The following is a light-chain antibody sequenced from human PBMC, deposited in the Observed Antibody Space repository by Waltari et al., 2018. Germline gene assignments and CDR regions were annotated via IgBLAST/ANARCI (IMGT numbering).Light chain of an antibody. CDR3: QHYYNFPWT. CDR1: PGIRTY. V-gene: IGKV1D-8*03. Sequence: VIWMTQSPSLLSASPGGRVTITCRMGPGIRTYLAWYQQKPGRAPDLLIYGASILHSGVPSRFSGSGSGTDFTLTISSLQSEDVATYYCQHYYNFPWTFGQGTKVEIK. CDR2: GAS. J-gene: IGKJ1*01.